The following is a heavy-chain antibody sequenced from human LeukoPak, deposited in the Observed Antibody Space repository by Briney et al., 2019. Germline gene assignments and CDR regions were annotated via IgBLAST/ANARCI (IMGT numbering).Heavy chain of an antibody. Sequence: SETLSLTCSVYGGSFSGFYWNWIRQPPGKGLEWIGEINHSGSTHYSPSLKSRLSISVDPSKNQFSLKLSSVTAADTAVYYCARGGGYCTNNVCPPWFDPWGQGALVTVSS. D-gene: IGHD2-8*01. CDR2: INHSGST. V-gene: IGHV4-34*01. CDR1: GGSFSGFY. CDR3: ARGGGYCTNNVCPPWFDP. J-gene: IGHJ5*02.